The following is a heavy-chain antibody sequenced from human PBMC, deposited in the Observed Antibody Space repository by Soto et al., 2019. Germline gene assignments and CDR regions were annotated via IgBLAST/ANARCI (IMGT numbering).Heavy chain of an antibody. CDR3: ARQGLDYVWGSRLQYYYGMDI. D-gene: IGHD3-16*01. J-gene: IGHJ6*02. CDR2: IYYSGST. Sequence: LETLSLTCTVSGGSVSSGSYYWSWIRQPPGKGLEWIGYIYYSGSTNYNPSLKSRVTISVDTSKNQFSLMLSSVTAADTAVYFCARQGLDYVWGSRLQYYYGMDIWGQGTSVAIS. V-gene: IGHV4-61*01. CDR1: GGSVSSGSYY.